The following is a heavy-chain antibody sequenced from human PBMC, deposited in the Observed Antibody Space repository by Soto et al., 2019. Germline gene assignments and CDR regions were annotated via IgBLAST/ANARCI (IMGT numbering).Heavy chain of an antibody. V-gene: IGHV1-8*01. D-gene: IGHD4-17*01. CDR3: ARELPDGDGHYYYYYMDV. Sequence: QVQLVQSGAEVKKPGASVKVSCKASGYTFTSYDINWVRQATGQGLEWMGWMNPNSGNTGYAQKFQGRVTMTRNTSISTAYMELSSMRSEDTAVYYCARELPDGDGHYYYYYMDVWGKGTTVTVSS. CDR2: MNPNSGNT. CDR1: GYTFTSYD. J-gene: IGHJ6*03.